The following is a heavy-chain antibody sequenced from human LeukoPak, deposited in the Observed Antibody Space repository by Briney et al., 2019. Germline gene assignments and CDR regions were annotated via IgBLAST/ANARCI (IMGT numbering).Heavy chain of an antibody. V-gene: IGHV3-66*01. CDR3: ARSLSSSWYEFDY. CDR2: IYSGGRT. J-gene: IGHJ4*02. Sequence: GGSLRLSCAASGFTVSGNYMSWVRQAPGKGLEWVSIIYSGGRTLYAASVKDRFTISRDNSKNTLYLQMNSLRAEDTAVYYCARSLSSSWYEFDYWGQGTLVTVSS. D-gene: IGHD6-13*01. CDR1: GFTVSGNY.